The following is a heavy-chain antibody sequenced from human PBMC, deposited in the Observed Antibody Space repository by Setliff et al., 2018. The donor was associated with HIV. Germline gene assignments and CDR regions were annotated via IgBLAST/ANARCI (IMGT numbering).Heavy chain of an antibody. J-gene: IGHJ3*02. CDR2: INTNTGNT. D-gene: IGHD3-10*01. Sequence: ASVKVSCKASGYRFTMYSMNWVRQAPGQGLEWMGWINTNTGNTMNAQGFTGRFVFSLDTSVSTAFLQITSLKAEDTAVYYCARDIGSRGGAFDMWGQGTRVTVSS. V-gene: IGHV7-4-1*02. CDR1: GYRFTMYS. CDR3: ARDIGSRGGAFDM.